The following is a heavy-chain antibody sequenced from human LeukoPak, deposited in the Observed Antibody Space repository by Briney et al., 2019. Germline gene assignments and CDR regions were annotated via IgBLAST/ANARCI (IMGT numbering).Heavy chain of an antibody. CDR3: AKEGGRWLQGNDY. CDR1: GFTFSSYG. Sequence: GGPLRLSCAASGFTFSSYGIHWLRQAPGKGLEGGALISYDGSNKYYADSVKGRFTISRDNSKNTLYLQVNSLRAEDTAVYYCAKEGGRWLQGNDYWGQGTLVTVSS. J-gene: IGHJ4*02. D-gene: IGHD5-24*01. V-gene: IGHV3-30*18. CDR2: ISYDGSNK.